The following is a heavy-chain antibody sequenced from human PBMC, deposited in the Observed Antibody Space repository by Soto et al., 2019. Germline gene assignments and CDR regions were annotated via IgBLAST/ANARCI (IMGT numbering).Heavy chain of an antibody. CDR3: AKPGDFWSGYHYFHYGLDV. CDR2: ISGSGAST. J-gene: IGHJ6*02. D-gene: IGHD3-3*01. CDR1: GFTYSNYA. V-gene: IGHV3-23*01. Sequence: SGGSLRLSCAASGFTYSNYAMNWVRQAPGKGLEWVSAISGSGASTLYADSVKGRFTVSRDKSKSTLYLQMNSLRADDAAVYYCAKPGDFWSGYHYFHYGLDVWGQGTTVTVSS.